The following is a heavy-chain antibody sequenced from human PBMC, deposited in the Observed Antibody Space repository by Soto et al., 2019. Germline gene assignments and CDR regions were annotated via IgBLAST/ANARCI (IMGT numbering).Heavy chain of an antibody. CDR3: ARDLGYCRSGTCYREWFDP. CDR1: GYTFTTHG. CDR2: VRGDNGHT. Sequence: QVQLVQSGAEVKKPGASVKVSCKASGYTFTTHGISWVRQVPGQGLEWMGWVRGDNGHTNYAQSLQGRVTMTTDTSTNTASMEPTSLRSDDTAVYYCARDLGYCRSGTCYREWFDPWGQGTLVTVSS. J-gene: IGHJ5*02. V-gene: IGHV1-18*01. D-gene: IGHD2-15*01.